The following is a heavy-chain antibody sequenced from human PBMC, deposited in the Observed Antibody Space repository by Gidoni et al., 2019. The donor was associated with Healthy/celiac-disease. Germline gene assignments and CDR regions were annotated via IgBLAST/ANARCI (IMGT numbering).Heavy chain of an antibody. CDR3: AKDQDYGDQYAVRNWYFDL. V-gene: IGHV3-23*01. J-gene: IGHJ2*01. Sequence: EVQLLESGGGLVQPGGSLRLSCAASGFTFSSYAMSWVRQAPGKGLEWVSAISGSGGSTYYADSVKGRFTISRDNSKNTLYLQMNSLRAEDTAVYYCAKDQDYGDQYAVRNWYFDLWGRGTLVTVSS. CDR2: ISGSGGST. D-gene: IGHD4-17*01. CDR1: GFTFSSYA.